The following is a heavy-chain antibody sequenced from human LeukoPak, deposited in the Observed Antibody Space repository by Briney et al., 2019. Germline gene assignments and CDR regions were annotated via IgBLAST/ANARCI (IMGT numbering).Heavy chain of an antibody. V-gene: IGHV3-33*01. J-gene: IGHJ4*02. CDR2: IWYDGSNK. Sequence: AGGSLRLSCAASGFTFSSYGMHWVRQAPGKGLEGVAVIWYDGSNKYYADSVKGRFTISRDNSKNTLYLQMNSLRVEDTAVYYCAREGLAVAAYFDYWGQGTLVTVSS. D-gene: IGHD6-19*01. CDR3: AREGLAVAAYFDY. CDR1: GFTFSSYG.